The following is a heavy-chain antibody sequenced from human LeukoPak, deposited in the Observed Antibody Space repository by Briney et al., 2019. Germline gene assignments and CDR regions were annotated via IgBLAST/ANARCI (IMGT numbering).Heavy chain of an antibody. CDR1: GVPISSHY. Sequence: SETLSLTCTVSGVPISSHYWSWIRQPPGMGLEWIGYIYYSGATSYNPSLKSRVTISMDTSKNQVSLKLHTVTAADTALYSCARDKRINLDPWGQGTLVTVSS. CDR3: ARDKRINLDP. J-gene: IGHJ5*02. V-gene: IGHV4-59*11. CDR2: IYYSGAT. D-gene: IGHD1-14*01.